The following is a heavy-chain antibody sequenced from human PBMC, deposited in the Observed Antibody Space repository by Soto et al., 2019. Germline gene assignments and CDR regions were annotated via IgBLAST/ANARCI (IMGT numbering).Heavy chain of an antibody. CDR3: ARGQSSSAGGYYYYYGMDV. CDR2: IYYSGST. Sequence: SETLSLTCTVSGGSISSSSYYWGWIRQPPGKGLEWIGSIYYSGSTYYNPSLKSRVTISVDTSKNQFSLKLSSVTAADTAVYYCARGQSSSAGGYYYYYGMDVWGQGTTVTVSS. J-gene: IGHJ6*02. V-gene: IGHV4-39*07. CDR1: GGSISSSSYY. D-gene: IGHD6-6*01.